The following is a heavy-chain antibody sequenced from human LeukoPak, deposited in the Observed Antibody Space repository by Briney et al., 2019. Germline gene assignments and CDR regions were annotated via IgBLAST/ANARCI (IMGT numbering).Heavy chain of an antibody. CDR3: ARDRGTWNDDGFDY. CDR2: IYISGST. Sequence: SETLSLTCTVSGGSISSYYWSWIRQPAGKGLECIGRIYISGSTNYNPSLKSRVTMSVDTSKNQFSLKLSSVTAADTAVYYCARDRGTWNDDGFDYWGQGTLVTVSS. CDR1: GGSISSYY. D-gene: IGHD1-1*01. J-gene: IGHJ4*02. V-gene: IGHV4-4*07.